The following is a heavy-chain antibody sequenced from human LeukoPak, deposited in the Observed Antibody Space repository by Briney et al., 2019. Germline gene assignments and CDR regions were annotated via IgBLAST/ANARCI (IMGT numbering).Heavy chain of an antibody. D-gene: IGHD6-19*01. CDR2: ITGDGRAT. V-gene: IGHV3-74*03. J-gene: IGHJ4*02. CDR3: ARFYFPEEHDRAWYEAH. CDR1: GFIFTDYW. Sequence: GGSLRLSCAASGFIFTDYWMHWVRQAPGKELVWVARITGDGRATTYADSVKGRFTISRDNAMNTVFLQMKSLRADDTGTYYCARFYFPEEHDRAWYEAHWGQGVLVTVS.